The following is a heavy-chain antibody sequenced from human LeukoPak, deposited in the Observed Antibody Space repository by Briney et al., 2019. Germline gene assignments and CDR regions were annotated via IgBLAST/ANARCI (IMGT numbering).Heavy chain of an antibody. CDR2: IHSSGNT. CDR3: ARVCLIAAAGTWWPDAFDI. J-gene: IGHJ3*02. D-gene: IGHD6-13*01. CDR1: GGSMSSSY. V-gene: IGHV4-59*01. Sequence: PSETLSLTCSVAGGSMSSSYSSWLRQPPGKGLEWIGYIHSSGNTNYNPSLKSRVTISVDTSKNQFSLRLSSVTAADTAVYYCARVCLIAAAGTWWPDAFDIWGQGTMVTVSS.